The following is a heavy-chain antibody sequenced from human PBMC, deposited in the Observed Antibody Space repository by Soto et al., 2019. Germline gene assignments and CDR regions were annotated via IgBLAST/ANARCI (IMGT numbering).Heavy chain of an antibody. D-gene: IGHD6-19*01. CDR2: MNPNSFNT. V-gene: IGHV1-8*01. J-gene: IGHJ4*02. CDR1: GYTFTSYD. CDR3: ARERTVAGNDY. Sequence: ASVKVSCKASGYTFTSYDINWVRQATGQGLEWMGWMNPNSFNTGYAQKFQGRVTMTRNTSISTAYMELSSLSFEDTAVYYCARERTVAGNDYWGQGTLVTVSS.